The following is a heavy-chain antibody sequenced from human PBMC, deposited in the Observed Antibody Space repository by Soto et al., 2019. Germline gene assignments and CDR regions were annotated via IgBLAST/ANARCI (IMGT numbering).Heavy chain of an antibody. J-gene: IGHJ5*02. CDR1: GYSFTSYW. CDR2: IYPGDSDT. Sequence: ESLKISFKGSGYSFTSYWIGWVRQMPGKVLEWMGIIYPGDSDTRYSPSFQGQVTISADKSISTAYLQWSSLKASDTAMYYCARRQYYYDSSGYYPLYNWFDPWGQGTLVTVSS. D-gene: IGHD3-22*01. V-gene: IGHV5-51*01. CDR3: ARRQYYYDSSGYYPLYNWFDP.